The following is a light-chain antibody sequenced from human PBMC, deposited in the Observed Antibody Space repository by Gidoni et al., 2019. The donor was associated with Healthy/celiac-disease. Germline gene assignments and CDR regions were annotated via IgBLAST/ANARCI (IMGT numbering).Light chain of an antibody. CDR3: QQSYSTPPLT. J-gene: IGKJ4*01. Sequence: DIQMTQSPSSLSASVGDRVTITCRASQSISSYLNWYQQKPGKAPKLLIYAASSLQSGVPSRFSGSGSGTDFTLTISSLQPEDFATYYCQQSYSTPPLTFGGXTKLEFK. V-gene: IGKV1-39*01. CDR2: AAS. CDR1: QSISSY.